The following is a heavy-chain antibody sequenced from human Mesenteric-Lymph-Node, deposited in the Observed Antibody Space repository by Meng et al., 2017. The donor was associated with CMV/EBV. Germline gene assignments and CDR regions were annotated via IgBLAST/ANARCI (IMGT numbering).Heavy chain of an antibody. D-gene: IGHD3-16*01. V-gene: IGHV3-30*02. CDR2: IRYDGSKK. Sequence: GESLKISCAASRLIFSSFGMHWARQAPGKGLEWVAFIRYDGSKKYSADSVKGRFTVSRDNARNSLYLQMNSLRAEDTAVYYCARDFSNLGMDVWGQGTTVTVSS. CDR3: ARDFSNLGMDV. CDR1: RLIFSSFG. J-gene: IGHJ6*02.